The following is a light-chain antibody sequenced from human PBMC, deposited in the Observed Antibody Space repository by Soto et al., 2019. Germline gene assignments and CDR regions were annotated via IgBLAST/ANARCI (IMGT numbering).Light chain of an antibody. CDR2: GAS. V-gene: IGKV3-20*01. J-gene: IGKJ1*01. Sequence: EIVLTKSPCAVSLSPGERATLSCMASQSVSSSYLAWYQQKPGQAPRLLIYGASSRATGIPDRFSGSGSGTDFTLTISRLEPEDFAVYYCQQYGSSPWTFGQGTKV. CDR1: QSVSSSY. CDR3: QQYGSSPWT.